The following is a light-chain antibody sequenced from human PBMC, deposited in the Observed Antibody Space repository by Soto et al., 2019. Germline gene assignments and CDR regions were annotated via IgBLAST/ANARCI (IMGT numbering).Light chain of an antibody. J-gene: IGKJ1*01. CDR1: QTVSSSY. Sequence: EIVLTQSPGTLSLSPGERATLSCRASQTVSSSYLAWYQQKPGQAPRLLIYGATTRATGIPARFSGSGSGTEFTLIISSLQSEDSAVYYCQQYDYWPRTFGQGSKVEIK. V-gene: IGKV3-15*01. CDR2: GAT. CDR3: QQYDYWPRT.